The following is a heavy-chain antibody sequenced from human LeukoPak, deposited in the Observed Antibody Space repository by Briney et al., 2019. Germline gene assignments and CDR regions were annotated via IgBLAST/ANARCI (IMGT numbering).Heavy chain of an antibody. Sequence: ASVKVSCKVSGYTLTELSMHWVRQAPGKGFEWVGGFDPEDGETIYSQKFQGRVTMTEDTSTDTAYMELSSLRSEDTAFYYCATLFPLIDYWGQGTLVTVSS. J-gene: IGHJ4*02. CDR2: FDPEDGET. CDR3: ATLFPLIDY. CDR1: GYTLTELS. V-gene: IGHV1-24*01.